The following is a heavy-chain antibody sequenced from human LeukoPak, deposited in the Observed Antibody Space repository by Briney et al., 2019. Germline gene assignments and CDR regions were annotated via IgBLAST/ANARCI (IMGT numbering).Heavy chain of an antibody. CDR2: IRSKANSYAT. J-gene: IGHJ4*02. CDR3: TRVSRGGEYSSSSDFDY. CDR1: GFTFSGSA. V-gene: IGHV3-73*01. D-gene: IGHD6-6*01. Sequence: GGSLRLSCAASGFTFSGSAMRWVRQASGEGLEWVGRIRSKANSYATAYAASVKGRFTISRDDSKNTAYLQMNSLKTEDTAVYYCTRVSRGGEYSSSSDFDYWGQGTLVTVSS.